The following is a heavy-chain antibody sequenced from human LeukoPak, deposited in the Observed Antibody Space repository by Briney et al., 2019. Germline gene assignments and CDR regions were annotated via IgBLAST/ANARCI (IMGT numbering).Heavy chain of an antibody. J-gene: IGHJ5*02. Sequence: GGSLRLSCAASGFTVSSNYMSWVRQAPGKGLEWVSVIYSGGSTYYADSVKGRFTISRDNSKNTLYLQMNSLRAEDTAVYYCARHDYSNLEWFDPWGQGTLVTVSS. CDR3: ARHDYSNLEWFDP. V-gene: IGHV3-53*01. CDR2: IYSGGST. D-gene: IGHD4-11*01. CDR1: GFTVSSNY.